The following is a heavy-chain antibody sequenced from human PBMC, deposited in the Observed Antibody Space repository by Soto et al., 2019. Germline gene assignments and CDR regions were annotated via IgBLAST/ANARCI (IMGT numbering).Heavy chain of an antibody. CDR2: ISYDGSNK. CDR3: AKGPGFLLRTLYMDV. V-gene: IGHV3-30*18. CDR1: GFTFSSYG. J-gene: IGHJ6*03. D-gene: IGHD3-3*01. Sequence: QVQLVESGGGVVQPGRSLRLSCAASGFTFSSYGMHWVRQAPGKGLEWVAVISYDGSNKYYADSVKGRFTISRDNSKNTLDLQMNSLRAEDTAVYYWAKGPGFLLRTLYMDVWGKGTKVTVSS.